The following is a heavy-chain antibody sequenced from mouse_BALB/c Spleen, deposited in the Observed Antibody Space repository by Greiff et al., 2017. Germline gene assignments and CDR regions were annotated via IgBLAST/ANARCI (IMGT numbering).Heavy chain of an antibody. CDR1: GYSITSGYY. D-gene: IGHD4-1*01. CDR3: ARGNWGPFAY. Sequence: EVKLMESGPGLVKPSQSLSLTCSVTGYSITSGYYWNWIRQFPGNKLEWMGYISYDGSNNYNPSLKNRISITRDTSKNQFFLKLNSVTTEDTATYYCARGNWGPFAYWGQGTLVTVSA. V-gene: IGHV3-6*02. CDR2: ISYDGSN. J-gene: IGHJ3*01.